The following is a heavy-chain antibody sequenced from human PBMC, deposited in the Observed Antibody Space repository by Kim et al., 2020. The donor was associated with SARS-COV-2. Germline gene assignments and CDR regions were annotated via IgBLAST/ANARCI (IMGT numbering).Heavy chain of an antibody. J-gene: IGHJ6*02. D-gene: IGHD4-17*01. CDR2: IWYDGSNK. CDR1: GFTFSSYG. CDR3: ARETHGRGDYVVIYYYYYGMDV. V-gene: IGHV3-33*01. Sequence: GGSLRLSCAASGFTFSSYGMHWVRQAPGKGLEWVAVIWYDGSNKYYADSVKGRFTISRDNSKNTLYLQMNSLRAEDTAVYYCARETHGRGDYVVIYYYYYGMDVWGQGTTVTVSS.